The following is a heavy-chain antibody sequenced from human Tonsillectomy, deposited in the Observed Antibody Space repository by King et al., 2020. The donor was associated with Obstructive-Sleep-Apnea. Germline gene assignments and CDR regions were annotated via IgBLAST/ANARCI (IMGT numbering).Heavy chain of an antibody. V-gene: IGHV3-23*04. CDR3: AKRLFSIVVVVAAAGNDY. Sequence: VQLVESGGGLVQPGGSLRLSCAASGFTFSSYAMSWVRQSPGKGLEWVSAISGIGGSTYYADPVKGRFTISRDNSKNTLYLQMNSLRAEDTAVYYCAKRLFSIVVVVAAAGNDYWGQGTLVTVSS. J-gene: IGHJ4*02. D-gene: IGHD2-15*01. CDR2: ISGIGGST. CDR1: GFTFSSYA.